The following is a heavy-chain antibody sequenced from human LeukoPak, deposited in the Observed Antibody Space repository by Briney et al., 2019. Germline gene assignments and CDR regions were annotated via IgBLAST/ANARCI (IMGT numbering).Heavy chain of an antibody. CDR1: GFTFSSYA. Sequence: GGSLRLSCAASGFTFSSYAMSWVRQAPGKGLEWVSAISGSGGSTYYADSVKGRFTISGDNSKNTLYLQMNSLRAEDTAVYYCAREDYGDYDSGYFDYWGQGTLVTVSS. D-gene: IGHD4-17*01. CDR2: ISGSGGST. V-gene: IGHV3-23*01. CDR3: AREDYGDYDSGYFDY. J-gene: IGHJ4*02.